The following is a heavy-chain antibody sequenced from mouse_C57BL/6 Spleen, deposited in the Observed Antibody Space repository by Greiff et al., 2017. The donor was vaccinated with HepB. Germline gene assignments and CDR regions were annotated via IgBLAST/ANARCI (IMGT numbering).Heavy chain of an antibody. Sequence: QVQLQQPGAELVRPGSSVKLSCKASGYTFTSYWMDWVKQRPGQGLEWIGNIYPSDSETHYNQKFKDKATLTVDKSSSTAYMQLSSLTSEDSAVYYCARVGNDDYAFDYWGQGTTLTVSS. J-gene: IGHJ2*01. CDR2: IYPSDSET. V-gene: IGHV1-61*01. CDR3: ARVGNDDYAFDY. CDR1: GYTFTSYW. D-gene: IGHD2-4*01.